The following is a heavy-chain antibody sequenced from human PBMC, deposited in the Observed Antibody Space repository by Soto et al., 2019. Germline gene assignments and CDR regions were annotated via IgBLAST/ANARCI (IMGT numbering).Heavy chain of an antibody. CDR3: ARAVGRRGLNDEFDV. J-gene: IGHJ3*01. V-gene: IGHV1-2*02. D-gene: IGHD3-22*01. CDR2: ITPNSGAT. Sequence: GASVKVSCKSSGYTFIDHYIHWVRQAPGQGLEWMGWITPNSGATKYAQKFQGRVTMTRDASINTAYVDVTGLTFDDTAVYFCARAVGRRGLNDEFDVWGQGTLVTVS. CDR1: GYTFIDHY.